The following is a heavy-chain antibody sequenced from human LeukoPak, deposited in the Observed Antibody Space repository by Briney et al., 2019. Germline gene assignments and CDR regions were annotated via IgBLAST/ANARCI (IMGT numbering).Heavy chain of an antibody. Sequence: GGSLRLSSAASGFTFSSYGMHWVRQAPGKGLEWVAAASYDGSEKYYADTVKGRFTISRDNSKNTLYLQMNSLRADDTAVYFCAKVTTGIAAAGIDCWGQGTLVIVSS. CDR3: AKVTTGIAAAGIDC. V-gene: IGHV3-30*18. J-gene: IGHJ4*02. CDR2: ASYDGSEK. CDR1: GFTFSSYG. D-gene: IGHD6-13*01.